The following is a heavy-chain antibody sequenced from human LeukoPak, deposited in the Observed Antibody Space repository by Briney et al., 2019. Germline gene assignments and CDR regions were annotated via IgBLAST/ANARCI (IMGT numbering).Heavy chain of an antibody. CDR1: GFTFSENW. CDR2: INRDGGLT. D-gene: IGHD6-13*01. CDR3: AREAHRLAEAGTSAFDL. J-gene: IGHJ3*01. Sequence: GGSVRLSCVASGFTFSENWMHWVRHAPGKGLAWVSHINRDGGLTNYADSVKGRFTISRDNARNTVYLQMSSLRVEDTDIYFCAREAHRLAEAGTSAFDLGGQGTLVTVSP. V-gene: IGHV3-74*01.